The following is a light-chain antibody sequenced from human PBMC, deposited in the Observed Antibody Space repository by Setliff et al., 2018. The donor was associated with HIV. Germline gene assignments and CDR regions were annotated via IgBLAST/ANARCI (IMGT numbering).Light chain of an antibody. CDR2: EVR. CDR3: SSSAITNALR. V-gene: IGLV2-14*01. J-gene: IGLJ1*01. CDR1: SSDVGGYSH. Sequence: QSALAQPASVSGSPGQSITISCTGTSSDVGGYSHVSWYQQHPGKAPKLIIYEVRNRPSGVSNRFSGSKSGNTASLTISGLRAENEADYYCSSSAITNALRFGTGTKVTVL.